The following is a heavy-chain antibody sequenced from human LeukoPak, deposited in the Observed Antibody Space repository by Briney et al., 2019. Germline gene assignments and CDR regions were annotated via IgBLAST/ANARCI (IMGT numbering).Heavy chain of an antibody. V-gene: IGHV3-30*02. CDR3: AKGVYGSGSYYNWNYYYYMDV. CDR2: IRYVGSNK. CDR1: GFTFSSSC. Sequence: TGGSLRLFCAASGFTFSSSCMHWVRQPPGKGLEWVAFIRYVGSNKYYAGSVEGRFTISRDNSQHTLYPQMNSLRAEDTAVYYCAKGVYGSGSYYNWNYYYYMDVWGKGTTVTISS. D-gene: IGHD3-10*01. J-gene: IGHJ6*03.